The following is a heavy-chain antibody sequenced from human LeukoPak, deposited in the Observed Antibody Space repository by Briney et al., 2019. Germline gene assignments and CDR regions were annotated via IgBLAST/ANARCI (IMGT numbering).Heavy chain of an antibody. CDR3: AREQLSGYSSGWYSDY. V-gene: IGHV1-69*13. CDR1: GGTFSSYA. CDR2: IIPIFGTA. Sequence: ASVKVSCKASGGTFSSYAISWVRQAPGQGLEWMGGIIPIFGTANYAQKFQGRVTVTADESTSTAYMELSSLRSEDTAVYYCAREQLSGYSSGWYSDYWGQGTLVTVSS. J-gene: IGHJ4*02. D-gene: IGHD6-19*01.